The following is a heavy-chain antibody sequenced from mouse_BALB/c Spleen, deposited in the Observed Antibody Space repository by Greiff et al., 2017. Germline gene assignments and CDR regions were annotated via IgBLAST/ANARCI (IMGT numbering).Heavy chain of an antibody. V-gene: IGHV3-2*02. D-gene: IGHD2-14*01. Sequence: EVQRVESGPGLVKPSQSLSLTCTVTGYSITSDYAWNWIRQFPGNKLEWMGYISYSGSTSYNPSLKSRISITRDTSKNQFFLQLNSVTTEDTATYYCARDRRYDGFAYWGQGTTLTVSS. J-gene: IGHJ2*01. CDR2: ISYSGST. CDR1: GYSITSDYA. CDR3: ARDRRYDGFAY.